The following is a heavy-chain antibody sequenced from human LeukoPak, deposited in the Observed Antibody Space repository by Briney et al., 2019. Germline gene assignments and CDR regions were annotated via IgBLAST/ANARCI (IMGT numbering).Heavy chain of an antibody. CDR1: GGSISSSSHY. V-gene: IGHV4-39*07. CDR3: ARGRKWLRLGYFDY. Sequence: PSETLSLTCTVSGGSISSSSHYWAWIRQPPGKGLEWIGEINHSGSTNYNPSLKSRVTISVDTSKNQFSLRLSSVTAADTAVYYCARGRKWLRLGYFDYWGQGTLVTVSS. J-gene: IGHJ4*02. CDR2: INHSGST. D-gene: IGHD5-12*01.